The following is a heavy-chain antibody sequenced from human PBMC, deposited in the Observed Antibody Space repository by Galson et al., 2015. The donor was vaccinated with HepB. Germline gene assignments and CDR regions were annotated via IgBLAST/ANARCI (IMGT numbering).Heavy chain of an antibody. Sequence: SLRLSCAASGFTSDDYAMHWVRQAPGKGLEWVSGISWKSGSLGYADSVKGRFTISRDNARSSLYLQMNSLRAEDTALYYCARGKGNRYGEGQVAYWGQGTPATVS. D-gene: IGHD5-18*01. CDR1: GFTSDDYA. V-gene: IGHV3-9*02. CDR3: ARGKGNRYGEGQVAY. J-gene: IGHJ4*02. CDR2: ISWKSGSL.